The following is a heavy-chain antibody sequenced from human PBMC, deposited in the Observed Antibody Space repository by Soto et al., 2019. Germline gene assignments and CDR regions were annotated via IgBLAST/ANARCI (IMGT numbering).Heavy chain of an antibody. CDR2: IWYDGSNK. V-gene: IGHV3-33*01. Sequence: QVQLVESGGGVVQPGRSLRLSCAASGFTFSSYGMHWVRQAPGKGLEWVAVIWYDGSNKYYADSVKGRFTISSDNSKHTLYLQMNSLRAEATAGYSWARARVSIDEILTTPTWYGMDVWGQGTTVTVSS. CDR3: ARARVSIDEILTTPTWYGMDV. CDR1: GFTFSSYG. J-gene: IGHJ6*02. D-gene: IGHD3-9*01.